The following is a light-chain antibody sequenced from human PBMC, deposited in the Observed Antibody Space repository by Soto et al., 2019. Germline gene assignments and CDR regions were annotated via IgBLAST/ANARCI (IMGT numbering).Light chain of an antibody. CDR2: CND. V-gene: IGLV1-47*02. J-gene: IGLJ3*02. CDR1: SSNIGTNY. Sequence: QSVLTQPPSASGTPGQRVTISCSGSSSNIGTNYVYWYKQLPGTAPKLLIYCNDQRPSGVPDRLSGSESGTSASLAISGLRSEDEADYYCATRDNSLSRWVFGGGTKVTVL. CDR3: ATRDNSLSRWV.